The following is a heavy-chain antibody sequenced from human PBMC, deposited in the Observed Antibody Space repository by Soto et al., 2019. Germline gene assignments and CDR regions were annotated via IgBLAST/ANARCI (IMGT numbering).Heavy chain of an antibody. CDR3: AKDLSWGQCDY. D-gene: IGHD3-16*01. CDR2: IKTDGTVT. J-gene: IGHJ4*02. CDR1: GFTFSSYW. V-gene: IGHV3-74*03. Sequence: TGGSLRLSCAASGFTFSSYWMHWVRQDAGKGLLWVSSIKTDGTVTQYADSVKGRFTVSRDNAKNTLYLQMNSLRAEDTAVYYCAKDLSWGQCDYWGQGALVTVSS.